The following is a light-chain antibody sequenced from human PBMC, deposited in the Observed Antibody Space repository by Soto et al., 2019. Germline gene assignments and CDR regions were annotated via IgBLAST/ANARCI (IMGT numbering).Light chain of an antibody. J-gene: IGLJ1*01. Sequence: QSVLTQPASVSGSPGQSITISCTGTSSDVGSYNSVSWYQQHPGKAPKLMIYEVSNRPSGVSNRFSGSKSGNTASLTISGLQAEDEADYYCCSYAGSSTYVFGTGTRSPS. V-gene: IGLV2-23*02. CDR3: CSYAGSSTYV. CDR2: EVS. CDR1: SSDVGSYNS.